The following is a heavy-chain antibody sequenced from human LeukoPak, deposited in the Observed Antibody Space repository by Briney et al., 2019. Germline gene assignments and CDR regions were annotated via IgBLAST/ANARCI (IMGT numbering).Heavy chain of an antibody. CDR2: IYHSGST. J-gene: IGHJ6*03. CDR3: ARHLDGYNYYYYYYMDV. V-gene: IGHV4-38-2*01. D-gene: IGHD5-24*01. Sequence: SETLSLTCAVSGYSISSGYYWGWIRQPPGKGLEWIGSIYHSGSTYYNPSLKSRVTISVDTSKNQFSLKLSSVTAADTAVYYCARHLDGYNYYYYYYMDVWGKGTTVTVSS. CDR1: GYSISSGYY.